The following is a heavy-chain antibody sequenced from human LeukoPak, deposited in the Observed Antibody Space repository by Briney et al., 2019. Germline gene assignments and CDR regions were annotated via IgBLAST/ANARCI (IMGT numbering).Heavy chain of an antibody. CDR1: GGSISSGGYS. D-gene: IGHD5-12*01. V-gene: IGHV4-30-4*07. J-gene: IGHJ6*03. Sequence: PSETLSLTCAVSGGSISSGGYSWSWIRQPPGKGLEWIGYIYYSGSTYYNPSLRSRVTISVDTSKNQFSLKLSSVTAADTAVYYCARYSISGYSGYDMRVNYYYYYMDVWGKGTTVTVSS. CDR2: IYYSGST. CDR3: ARYSISGYSGYDMRVNYYYYYMDV.